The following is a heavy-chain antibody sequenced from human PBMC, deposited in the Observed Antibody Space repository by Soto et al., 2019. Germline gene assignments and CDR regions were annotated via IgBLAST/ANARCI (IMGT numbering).Heavy chain of an antibody. Sequence: SETLSLTCAVYGGSFSGYYWSWIRQPPGKGLEWIGEINHSGSTNYNPSLKSRVTISVDTSKNQFSLKLSSVTAADTAVYYCARRRDFDYWGQGTLVT. V-gene: IGHV4-34*01. CDR2: INHSGST. CDR3: ARRRDFDY. CDR1: GGSFSGYY. J-gene: IGHJ4*02.